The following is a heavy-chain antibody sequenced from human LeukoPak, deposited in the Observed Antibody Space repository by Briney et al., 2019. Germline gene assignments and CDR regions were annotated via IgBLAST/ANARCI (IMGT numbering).Heavy chain of an antibody. Sequence: PSETLSLTCAVYGGSFSGYYWSWIRQPPGKGLEWIGEINHSGSTNYNPSLKSRVTISVGTSKNQFSLKLSSVTAADTAVYYCARLLGGWYMYWGQGTLVTVSS. J-gene: IGHJ4*02. CDR1: GGSFSGYY. CDR3: ARLLGGWYMY. V-gene: IGHV4-34*01. CDR2: INHSGST. D-gene: IGHD6-19*01.